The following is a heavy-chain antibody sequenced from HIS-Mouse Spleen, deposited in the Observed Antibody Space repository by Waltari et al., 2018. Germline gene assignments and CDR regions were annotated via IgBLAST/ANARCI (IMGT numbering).Heavy chain of an antibody. J-gene: IGHJ5*02. V-gene: IGHV4-59*01. D-gene: IGHD6-13*01. CDR3: ARVIAAAGTFWFDP. Sequence: QVQLQESGPGLVKPSETLSLTCTVPGGPISSYYWSWIRQPPGKGLEWIGYIYYSGSTNYNPSLKSRVTISVDTSKNQFSLKLSSVTAADTAVYYCARVIAAAGTFWFDPWGQGTLVTVSS. CDR1: GGPISSYY. CDR2: IYYSGST.